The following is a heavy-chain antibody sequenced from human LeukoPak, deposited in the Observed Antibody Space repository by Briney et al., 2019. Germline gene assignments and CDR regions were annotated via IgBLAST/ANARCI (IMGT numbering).Heavy chain of an antibody. J-gene: IGHJ4*02. D-gene: IGHD1-26*01. CDR2: IKQDGSEK. Sequence: QSGGPLRLSCAASGFTFSSYWMSWVRKAPGKGLEWVANIKQDGSEKYYVDSVKGRFTISRDNAKNSLYLQMNSLRAEDTAVYYCARDGRLDEWELLQFDYWGQGTLVTVSS. CDR3: ARDGRLDEWELLQFDY. V-gene: IGHV3-7*01. CDR1: GFTFSSYW.